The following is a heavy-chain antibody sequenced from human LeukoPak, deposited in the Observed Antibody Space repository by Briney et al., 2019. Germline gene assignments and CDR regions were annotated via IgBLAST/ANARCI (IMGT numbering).Heavy chain of an antibody. J-gene: IGHJ6*03. CDR2: TSAYSGQT. CDR3: ARGSDYYTPSGAHYYYMDV. D-gene: IGHD3-10*01. Sequence: GASVKVSCKASGYTLTSYGISWVRQAPGQGLEWMGCTSAYSGQTNYAQKFQARVTMTTDTSTTTAYMELRNLRSDDTAVYYCARGSDYYTPSGAHYYYMDVWGKGTTVTVSS. V-gene: IGHV1-18*01. CDR1: GYTLTSYG.